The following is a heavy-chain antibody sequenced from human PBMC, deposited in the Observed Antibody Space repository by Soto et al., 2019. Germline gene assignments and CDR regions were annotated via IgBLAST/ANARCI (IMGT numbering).Heavy chain of an antibody. J-gene: IGHJ5*02. CDR3: ARESRFLEWLSLNWFDP. CDR1: GFTFSSYS. V-gene: IGHV3-48*02. CDR2: ISSDSSAI. Sequence: SLRLSCAASGFTFSSYSMNWVRQAPGKGLEWVSYISSDSSAIYYADSVKGRFTISRDNAKNSLYLQMNSLRDEDTAVYYCARESRFLEWLSLNWFDPWGQGTLVTVSS. D-gene: IGHD3-3*01.